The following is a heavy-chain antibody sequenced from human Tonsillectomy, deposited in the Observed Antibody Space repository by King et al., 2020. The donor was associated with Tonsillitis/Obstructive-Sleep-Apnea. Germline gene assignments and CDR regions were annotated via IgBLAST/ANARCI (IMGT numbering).Heavy chain of an antibody. J-gene: IGHJ4*02. D-gene: IGHD3-22*01. CDR1: GGYISRSGYY. V-gene: IGHV4-39*01. Sequence: QLQESGPGLVKPSETLSLTCTVSGGYISRSGYYWGWIRQPPGKGLEWIGSIYYSGITYYNPSLKSRVTISVDMSKNQFSLKLSSVTAADTAVYYCADDSSGYKVFDYWGQGTLVTVSS. CDR2: IYYSGIT. CDR3: ADDSSGYKVFDY.